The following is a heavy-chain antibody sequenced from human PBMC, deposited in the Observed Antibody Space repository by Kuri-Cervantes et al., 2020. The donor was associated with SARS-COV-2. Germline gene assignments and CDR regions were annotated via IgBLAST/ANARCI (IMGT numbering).Heavy chain of an antibody. D-gene: IGHD5-18*01. Sequence: GESLKISCAASGFTFSSYAMSWVRQAPGKGLEWVSAISGSGGRTYYADSVKGRFTISRDNSKNTLYLQMNSLRAEDTAVYYCAKDFRYDKYNYGYDYWGQGTRVTVSS. CDR3: AKDFRYDKYNYGYDY. CDR1: GFTFSSYA. V-gene: IGHV3-23*01. J-gene: IGHJ4*02. CDR2: ISGSGGRT.